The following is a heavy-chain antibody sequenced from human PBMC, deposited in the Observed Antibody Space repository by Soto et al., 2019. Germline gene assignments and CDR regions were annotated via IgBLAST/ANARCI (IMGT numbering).Heavy chain of an antibody. J-gene: IGHJ4*02. CDR2: IDPSDTQT. V-gene: IGHV5-10-1*01. Sequence: PGESLKISCDGSRYCVADYWITSVLQKPGKGLEWMGRIDPSDTQTYYSPSFRGHVTISVTKSITTVFLQWSSLRASDTAMYYCARQIYDSDTGPNFQYYFDSWGQGTPVTVSS. CDR1: RYCVADYW. CDR3: ARQIYDSDTGPNFQYYFDS. D-gene: IGHD3-22*01.